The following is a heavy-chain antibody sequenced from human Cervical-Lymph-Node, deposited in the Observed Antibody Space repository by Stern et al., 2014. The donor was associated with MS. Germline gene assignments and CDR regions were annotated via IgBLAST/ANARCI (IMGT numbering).Heavy chain of an antibody. V-gene: IGHV1-2*04. CDR2: INPNSGGT. Sequence: QVQLMQSGAEVKKPGASVKVSCKASGYTFTGYYMHWVRQAPGQGLEWMGWINPNSGGTNYAQKFQGWVTMTRDTSISTAYMELSRLRSDDTAVYYCARLVSSGWYNWFDPWGQGTLVTVSS. CDR1: GYTFTGYY. D-gene: IGHD6-19*01. CDR3: ARLVSSGWYNWFDP. J-gene: IGHJ5*02.